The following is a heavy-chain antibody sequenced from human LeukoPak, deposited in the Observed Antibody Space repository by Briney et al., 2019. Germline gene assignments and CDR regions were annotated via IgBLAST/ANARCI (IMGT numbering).Heavy chain of an antibody. D-gene: IGHD3-9*01. CDR1: GFIFSSYV. Sequence: GGSXRLSCAASGFIFSSYVMGWVXQXPGKGLEWVSSISVGGGDTFTSDSVKGRFTITRENSKNTLYLQMTGLRVEDTAVYFCAKLNLGEMAYFDPWGQGTLVTVSS. J-gene: IGHJ4*02. CDR2: ISVGGGDT. CDR3: AKLNLGEMAYFDP. V-gene: IGHV3-23*01.